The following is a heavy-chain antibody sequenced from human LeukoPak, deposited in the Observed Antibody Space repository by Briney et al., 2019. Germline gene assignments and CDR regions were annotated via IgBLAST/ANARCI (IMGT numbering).Heavy chain of an antibody. D-gene: IGHD6-13*01. CDR2: IYWDDDK. CDR3: AHGGAAASSFDY. CDR1: GFSLSTSGVG. J-gene: IGHJ4*02. Sequence: SGPTLVKPTQTLTLTCTFSGFSLSTSGVGVGWIRQPPGKALEWLALIYWDDDKRYSPSLKSRLTITKDTSKNQVVLTMTNMDHVDTATYYCAHGGAAASSFDYWGQGTLVTVSS. V-gene: IGHV2-5*02.